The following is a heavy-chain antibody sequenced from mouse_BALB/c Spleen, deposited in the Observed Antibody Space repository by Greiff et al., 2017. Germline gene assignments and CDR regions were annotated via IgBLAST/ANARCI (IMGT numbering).Heavy chain of an antibody. CDR3: ARGRGYYVDAMDY. J-gene: IGHJ4*01. D-gene: IGHD2-3*01. Sequence: EVQLVESGGGLVKPGGSLKLSCAASGFTFSSYAMSWVRQTPEKRLEWVASISSGGSTYYPDSVKGRFTISRDNARNILYLQMSSLRSEDTAMYYCARGRGYYVDAMDYWGQGTSVTVSS. V-gene: IGHV5-6-5*01. CDR2: ISSGGST. CDR1: GFTFSSYA.